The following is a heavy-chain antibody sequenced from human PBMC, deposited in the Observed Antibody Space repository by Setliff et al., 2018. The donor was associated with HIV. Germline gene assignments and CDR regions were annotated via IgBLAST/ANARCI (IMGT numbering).Heavy chain of an antibody. V-gene: IGHV4-39*07. J-gene: IGHJ5*02. Sequence: KSSETLSLTCAVSGGSVSSPSYYWGWIRQPPGEGLEWIGSVYNSGITFKNPSLKSRVSISVDRSGNQFSLRLTSVTAADTAVYYCATCRHRPSNWFDPWGQGTVVTVSS. CDR2: VYNSGIT. CDR3: ATCRHRPSNWFDP. CDR1: GGSVSSPSYY.